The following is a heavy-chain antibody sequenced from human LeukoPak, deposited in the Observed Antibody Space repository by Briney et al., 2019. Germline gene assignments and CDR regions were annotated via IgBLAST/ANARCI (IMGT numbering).Heavy chain of an antibody. V-gene: IGHV4-59*01. J-gene: IGHJ3*02. D-gene: IGHD1-1*01. Sequence: PSETLSLTCNVSGGSISSYDWSWIRQPPGKGLEWIGYIYYSGITNYNPSLKSRVTISVDTSKNQFSLKVSSVTAADTAVYYCARAVAWNDAFDIWGQGTMVTVSS. CDR1: GGSISSYD. CDR3: ARAVAWNDAFDI. CDR2: IYYSGIT.